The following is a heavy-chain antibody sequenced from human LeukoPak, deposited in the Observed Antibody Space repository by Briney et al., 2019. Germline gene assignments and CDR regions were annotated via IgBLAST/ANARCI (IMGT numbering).Heavy chain of an antibody. CDR2: ISYDGRNK. CDR3: AKAEYCTGARCYSAAFAY. Sequence: PGGSLRLSCAASGFTFSNYGLHWVRQAPGKGLEWLAVISYDGRNKYYADSVKGRFTISRDNSKNTLYPQMNSLRAEDTAVYHCAKAEYCTGARCYSAAFAYWGQGTLVTVSS. CDR1: GFTFSNYG. J-gene: IGHJ4*02. D-gene: IGHD2-8*02. V-gene: IGHV3-30*18.